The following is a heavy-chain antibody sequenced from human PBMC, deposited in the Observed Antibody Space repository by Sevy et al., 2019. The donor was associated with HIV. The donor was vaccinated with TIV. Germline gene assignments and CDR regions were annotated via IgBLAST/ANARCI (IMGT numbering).Heavy chain of an antibody. V-gene: IGHV3-7*01. CDR3: ARDSGAFDI. CDR2: INQDGSEK. J-gene: IGHJ3*02. CDR1: GFTFSTYW. Sequence: GGSLRLSCAASGFTFSTYWMTWVRQAPGKGLEWVAKINQDGSEKYYVDSVKGRFANSRDNSKNSLYLQMNSLKAEDTAVYYCARDSGAFDIWGQGTMVTVSS. D-gene: IGHD5-12*01.